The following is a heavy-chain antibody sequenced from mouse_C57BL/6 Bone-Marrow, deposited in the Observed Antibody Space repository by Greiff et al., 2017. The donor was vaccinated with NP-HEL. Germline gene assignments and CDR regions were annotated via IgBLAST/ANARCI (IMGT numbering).Heavy chain of an antibody. J-gene: IGHJ1*03. Sequence: EVKLVESGGGLVQSGRSLRLSCATSGFTFSDFYMEWVRQAPGKGLEWIAASRNKANDYTTEYSASVKGRFIVSRDTSQSILYLQMNALRAEDTAIYYCARDAWTTVVAKWYFDVWGTGTTVTVSS. D-gene: IGHD1-1*01. V-gene: IGHV7-1*01. CDR2: SRNKANDYTT. CDR1: GFTFSDFY. CDR3: ARDAWTTVVAKWYFDV.